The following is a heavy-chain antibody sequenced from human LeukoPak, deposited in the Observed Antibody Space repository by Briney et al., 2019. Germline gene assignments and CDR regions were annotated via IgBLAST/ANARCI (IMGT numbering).Heavy chain of an antibody. CDR2: TSAEGDIQ. V-gene: IGHV3-30-3*01. J-gene: IGHJ4*02. D-gene: IGHD3-10*01. CDR3: TRDMIRGVPDYIDY. Sequence: PGGSLRLSCAATGFRFSSYDMHWVRQAPGKGLEWVAATSAEGDIQIYLDSVMGRFTISRDNSKSTLYLQMNSLRIEDTGFYYCTRDMIRGVPDYIDYWGQGTLVTVSS. CDR1: GFRFSSYD.